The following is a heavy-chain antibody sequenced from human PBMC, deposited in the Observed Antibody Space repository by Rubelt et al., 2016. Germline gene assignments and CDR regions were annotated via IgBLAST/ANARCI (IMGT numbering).Heavy chain of an antibody. D-gene: IGHD2-15*01. V-gene: IGHV3-66*02. CDR3: ARWADSSFDP. Sequence: GGGLVQPGGSPRLSCRASGFTVNSHYVNWVRQAPGKGLEWVSVFYSGGETYYADSVKGRFTISRDNSKNTLYLQMNSLRAEDTAVYYCARWADSSFDPWGQGTLVTVSS. CDR1: GFTVNSHY. J-gene: IGHJ5*02. CDR2: FYSGGET.